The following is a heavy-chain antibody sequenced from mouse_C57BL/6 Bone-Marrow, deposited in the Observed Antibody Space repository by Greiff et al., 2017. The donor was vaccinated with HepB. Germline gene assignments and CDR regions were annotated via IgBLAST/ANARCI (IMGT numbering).Heavy chain of an antibody. V-gene: IGHV5-4*01. D-gene: IGHD1-1*01. J-gene: IGHJ3*01. Sequence: EVQLQESGGGLVKPGGSLKLSCAASGFTFSSYAMSWVRQTPEKRLEWVATISDGGSYTYYPDNVKGRFTISRDNAKNNLYLQMSHLKSEDTAMYYCARDSPLLLLFAYWGQGTLVTVSA. CDR2: ISDGGSYT. CDR3: ARDSPLLLLFAY. CDR1: GFTFSSYA.